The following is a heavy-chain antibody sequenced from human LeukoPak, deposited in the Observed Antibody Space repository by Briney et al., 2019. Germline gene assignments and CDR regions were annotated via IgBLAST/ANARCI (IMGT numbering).Heavy chain of an antibody. CDR3: ARREYYDILTGYYPAPSYYGMDV. V-gene: IGHV1-69*13. CDR1: GGTLSSYA. D-gene: IGHD3-9*01. Sequence: SVKVSCKASGGTLSSYAISWVRQAPGQGLEWMGGIIPIFGTANYAQKFQGRVTITADESTSTAYMELSSLRSEDTAVYYCARREYYDILTGYYPAPSYYGMDVWGQGTTVTVSS. J-gene: IGHJ6*02. CDR2: IIPIFGTA.